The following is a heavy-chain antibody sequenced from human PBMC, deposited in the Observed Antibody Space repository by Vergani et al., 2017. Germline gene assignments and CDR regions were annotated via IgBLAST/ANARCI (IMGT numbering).Heavy chain of an antibody. CDR3: AKEEFTGYSSGWYTGLFDY. D-gene: IGHD6-19*01. CDR1: GYTLTELS. J-gene: IGHJ4*02. Sequence: QVQLVQSGAEVKKPGASVKVSCKVSGYTLTELSMHWVRQAPGKGLEWMGGFDPEDGETIYAQKFQGRVTMTEDTSTDTAYMELSSLRAEDTAVYYCAKEEFTGYSSGWYTGLFDYWGQGTLVTVSS. V-gene: IGHV1-24*01. CDR2: FDPEDGET.